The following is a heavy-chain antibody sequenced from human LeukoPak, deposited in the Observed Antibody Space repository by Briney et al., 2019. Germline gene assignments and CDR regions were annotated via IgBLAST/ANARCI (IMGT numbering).Heavy chain of an antibody. V-gene: IGHV3-33*06. J-gene: IGHJ4*02. CDR3: AKGARSGYNEPDC. CDR1: GFTFSSYG. D-gene: IGHD5-24*01. CDR2: IWYDGSNK. Sequence: GGSLRLSCAASGFTFSSYGMHWVRQAPGKGLEWVAVIWYDGSNKYYADSVKGRFTISRDNSKNTLYLQMNSLRAEDTAVYYCAKGARSGYNEPDCWGQGTLVTVSA.